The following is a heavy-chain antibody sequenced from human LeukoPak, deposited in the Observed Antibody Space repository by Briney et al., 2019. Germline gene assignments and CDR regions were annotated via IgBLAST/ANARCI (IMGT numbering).Heavy chain of an antibody. CDR3: ARETVVVAGAFDI. Sequence: EASVKVSCKASGYSFTGYYIHWVRQAPGQGLEWMGWINPNNGATKYAQKFQGRVTMTRDTSIGTAYMELSGLRSDDTAVYYCARETVVVAGAFDIWGQGTMVTVSS. J-gene: IGHJ3*02. D-gene: IGHD2-15*01. CDR1: GYSFTGYY. CDR2: INPNNGAT. V-gene: IGHV1-2*02.